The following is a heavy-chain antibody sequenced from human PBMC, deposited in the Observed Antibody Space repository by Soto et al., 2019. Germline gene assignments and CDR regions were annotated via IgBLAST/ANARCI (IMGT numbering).Heavy chain of an antibody. Sequence: GSGPTLVNPTQTLTLTCTFSGFSLSTSGMCVSWIRQPPGKALEWLARIDWDDDKYYSTSLKTRLTISKNTSKNQVVFTMTNMDPVDTATYYCARSTYYYGSGSLDYYYYYMDVWGKGTTVTVSS. J-gene: IGHJ6*03. CDR2: IDWDDDK. D-gene: IGHD3-10*01. CDR3: ARSTYYYGSGSLDYYYYYMDV. CDR1: GFSLSTSGMC. V-gene: IGHV2-70*11.